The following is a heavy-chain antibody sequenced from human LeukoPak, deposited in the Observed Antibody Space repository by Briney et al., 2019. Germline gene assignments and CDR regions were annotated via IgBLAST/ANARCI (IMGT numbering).Heavy chain of an antibody. V-gene: IGHV4-39*07. CDR2: IYYSGST. CDR3: ARESLVVTTFDY. CDR1: GGSISSSSYY. J-gene: IGHJ4*02. Sequence: KTSETLSLTCTVSGGSISSSSYYWGWIRQPPGKGLEWIGSIYYSGSTYYNPSLKSRVTISVDTSKNQFSLKLSSVTAADTAVYYCARESLVVTTFDYWGQGTLVTVSS. D-gene: IGHD3-22*01.